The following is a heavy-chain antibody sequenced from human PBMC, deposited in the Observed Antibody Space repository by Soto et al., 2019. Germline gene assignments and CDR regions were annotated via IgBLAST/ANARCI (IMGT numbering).Heavy chain of an antibody. CDR1: GFTFSSYA. D-gene: IGHD3-22*01. CDR3: AKRYYYDSSAIWDY. Sequence: PGGSLRLSCEASGFTFSSYAMSWVRQAPGKGLEWVSAISGSGGSTYYADSVKGRFTISRDNSKNTLYLQMNSLRAEDTAVYYCAKRYYYDSSAIWDYWGQGTLVTVSS. J-gene: IGHJ4*02. CDR2: ISGSGGST. V-gene: IGHV3-23*01.